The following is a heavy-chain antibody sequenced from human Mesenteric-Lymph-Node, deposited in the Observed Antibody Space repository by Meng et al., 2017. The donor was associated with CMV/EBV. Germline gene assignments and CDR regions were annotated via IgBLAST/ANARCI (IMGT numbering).Heavy chain of an antibody. CDR3: ARQEYSGTYHLFDY. V-gene: IGHV1-2*02. CDR1: GYTFTGYY. J-gene: IGHJ4*02. CDR2: INPNSGGT. D-gene: IGHD6-6*01. Sequence: ASVKVSCKASGYTFTGYYMHWVRQAPGQGLEWMGWINPNSGGTNYAQKFQGRVTMTRDTSISTAYMELSRLRSDDTAVYYCARQEYSGTYHLFDYWGQGTLVTVSS.